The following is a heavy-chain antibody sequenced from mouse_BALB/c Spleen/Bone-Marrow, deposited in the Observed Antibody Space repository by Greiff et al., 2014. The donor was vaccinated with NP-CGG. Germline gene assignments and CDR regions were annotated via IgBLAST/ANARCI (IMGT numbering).Heavy chain of an antibody. D-gene: IGHD2-4*01. Sequence: EVKLMESGGGLVKPGGSLKLSCAASGFTFSSYAMSWVRQTPEKRLEWVASISSGGSTYYPDSVKGRFTISGDNARNILYLQMSSLRSEDTAMYYCASYYDYTWFAYWGQGTLVTVSA. CDR1: GFTFSSYA. CDR2: ISSGGST. V-gene: IGHV5-6-5*01. CDR3: ASYYDYTWFAY. J-gene: IGHJ3*01.